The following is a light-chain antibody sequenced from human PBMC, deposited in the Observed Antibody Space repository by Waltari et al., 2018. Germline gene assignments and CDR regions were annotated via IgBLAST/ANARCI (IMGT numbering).Light chain of an antibody. CDR2: EGT. CDR1: SSDVGSYNL. Sequence: QSALTQPASVSGSPGQSITISCTGTSSDVGSYNLVSWYQQHPDKAPKLMIYEGTKRPSGVSNRFSGSKSGNTASLTISGLQAEDEAHYYCCSYAGGRPHVVFGGGTQLTVL. V-gene: IGLV2-23*01. CDR3: CSYAGGRPHVV. J-gene: IGLJ2*01.